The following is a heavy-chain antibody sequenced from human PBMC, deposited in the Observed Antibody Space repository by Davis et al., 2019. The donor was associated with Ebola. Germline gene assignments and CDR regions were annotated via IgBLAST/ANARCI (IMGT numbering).Heavy chain of an antibody. CDR3: AKNQYSSGWYIGMDV. J-gene: IGHJ6*04. Sequence: GGSLRLSCAASGFTFSSYVIHWVRQAPGKGLEWVAVISYDGSNKYYADSVKGRFTISRDNSKNTLYLQMNSLRAEDTAVYYCAKNQYSSGWYIGMDVWGKGTTVTVSS. CDR2: ISYDGSNK. CDR1: GFTFSSYV. V-gene: IGHV3-30*18. D-gene: IGHD6-19*01.